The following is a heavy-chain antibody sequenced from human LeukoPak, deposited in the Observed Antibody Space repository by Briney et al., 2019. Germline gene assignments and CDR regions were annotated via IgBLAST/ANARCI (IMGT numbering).Heavy chain of an antibody. CDR3: AKDGGYCSGGSCYSLDYYYYMDV. CDR1: GFTFSTYG. J-gene: IGHJ6*03. V-gene: IGHV3-23*01. Sequence: PGGSLRLSCAASGFTFSTYGMNWVRQAPGKGLEWVSGVSPSGDITYYADSVKGRFTISRDNSKNTLYLQMNSLRAEDTAVYYCAKDGGYCSGGSCYSLDYYYYMDVWGKGTTVTISS. D-gene: IGHD2-15*01. CDR2: VSPSGDIT.